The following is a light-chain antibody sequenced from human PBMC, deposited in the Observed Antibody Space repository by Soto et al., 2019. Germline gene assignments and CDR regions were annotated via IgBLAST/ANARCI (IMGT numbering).Light chain of an antibody. V-gene: IGKV1-5*03. CDR1: QSVSTW. CDR2: KAY. J-gene: IGKJ4*01. Sequence: DIQMTQSPSTLSASVGDRVTITCRASQSVSTWLAWYQQKPGKVPKLLIYKAYSLGSGVPSRFTGSGPGTEFTLTISSLPPDYFATYYCQQYNSNPLTFGVEIKVEIK. CDR3: QQYNSNPLT.